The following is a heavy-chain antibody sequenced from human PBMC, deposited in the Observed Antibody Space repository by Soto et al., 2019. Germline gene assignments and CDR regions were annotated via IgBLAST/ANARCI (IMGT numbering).Heavy chain of an antibody. CDR3: SRVRYSATWYITFDI. Sequence: VQLRESGPGLVKPSQTLSLSCTVSGVSITNGCYYWIWLRQPPGKGMECIGYIPFSRTAAYPPSLKSGDITSSETSKNRFSLKLSSVTAADTADYYCSRVRYSATWYITFDIWGRGTLVTVS. J-gene: IGHJ3*02. V-gene: IGHV4-30-4*01. D-gene: IGHD6-13*01. CDR1: GVSITNGCYY. CDR2: IPFSRTA.